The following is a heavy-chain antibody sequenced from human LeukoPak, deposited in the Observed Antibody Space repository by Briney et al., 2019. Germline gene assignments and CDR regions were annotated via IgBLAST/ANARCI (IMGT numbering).Heavy chain of an antibody. Sequence: GASVKASCKASGYTFTGYYMHWVRQAPGQGLEWMGWINPNSGGTNYAQKFQGRVTMTRDTSISTAYMELSRLRSDDTAVYYCARRESNYYGSGSYYNPHPSGMDVWGQGTTVTVSS. V-gene: IGHV1-2*02. CDR2: INPNSGGT. D-gene: IGHD3-10*01. J-gene: IGHJ6*02. CDR3: ARRESNYYGSGSYYNPHPSGMDV. CDR1: GYTFTGYY.